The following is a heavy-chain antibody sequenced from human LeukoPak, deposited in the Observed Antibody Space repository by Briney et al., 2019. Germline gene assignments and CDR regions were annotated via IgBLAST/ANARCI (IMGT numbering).Heavy chain of an antibody. Sequence: GGSLRLPCVGSGFPFSADSMNWLRQAPAKGLEGISYISRSGSTTYYGDSVKGRSTISRDNAKNSVFLQQNSLRDADTAVYFCARGRPGKDYFDSGGQGALVIVSS. D-gene: IGHD1-14*01. CDR3: ARGRPGKDYFDS. CDR1: GFPFSADS. CDR2: ISRSGSTT. V-gene: IGHV3-48*02. J-gene: IGHJ4*02.